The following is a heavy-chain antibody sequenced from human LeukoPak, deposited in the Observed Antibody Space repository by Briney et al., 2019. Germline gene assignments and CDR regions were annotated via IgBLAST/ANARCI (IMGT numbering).Heavy chain of an antibody. D-gene: IGHD3-22*01. CDR3: AREPSYYDSSGSRFDY. V-gene: IGHV1-18*01. J-gene: IGHJ4*02. CDR1: GYTFTSYG. Sequence: ASVRVSCKASGYTFTSYGISWVRQAPGQGLEWMGWISAYNGNTIYAQKLQGRVTMTTDTSTSTAYMELRSLRSDDTAVYYCAREPSYYDSSGSRFDYWSQGTLVTVPA. CDR2: ISAYNGNT.